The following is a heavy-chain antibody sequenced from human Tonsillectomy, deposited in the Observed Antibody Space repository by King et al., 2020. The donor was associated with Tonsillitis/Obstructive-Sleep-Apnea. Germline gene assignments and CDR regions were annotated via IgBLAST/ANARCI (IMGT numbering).Heavy chain of an antibody. V-gene: IGHV4-59*01. D-gene: IGHD1-26*01. CDR3: ARYIVGATRGAFDI. CDR1: GGSISSYY. J-gene: IGHJ3*02. CDR2: IYYSGST. Sequence: QLQESGPGLVKPSETLSLTCTVSGGSISSYYLSWIRQPPGKGLEWSGYIYYSGSTNYNPSLKSRVTISVDTSKNQFSLKLSSVTPADTAVYYCARYIVGATRGAFDIWGQGTMVTVSS.